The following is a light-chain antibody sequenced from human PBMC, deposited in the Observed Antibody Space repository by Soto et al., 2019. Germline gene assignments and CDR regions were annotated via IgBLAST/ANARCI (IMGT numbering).Light chain of an antibody. J-gene: IGLJ1*01. Sequence: QSVLTQPASVSGSPGQSITISCTGTSSDVGGYNYVSWYQQHPGKAPKLLIYDVSNRPSGVSNRFSGSKSGNTASLTISGLQAEDEADYYCSSYRNSDTRVFGTGTKLTVL. CDR2: DVS. V-gene: IGLV2-14*03. CDR1: SSDVGGYNY. CDR3: SSYRNSDTRV.